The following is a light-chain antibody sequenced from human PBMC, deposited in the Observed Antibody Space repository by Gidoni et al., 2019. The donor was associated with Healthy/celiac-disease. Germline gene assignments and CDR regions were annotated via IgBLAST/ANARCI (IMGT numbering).Light chain of an antibody. Sequence: DIQMTQSPSTLSASVGDRVTITCRASQSISSWLAWYQQKPGKAPKLLIYKASSLESGVPSRFSGSGAGTEFTLTISSLQPDYFATYYCQQYNSYPWTFGQGTKVEIK. CDR3: QQYNSYPWT. V-gene: IGKV1-5*03. CDR2: KAS. CDR1: QSISSW. J-gene: IGKJ1*01.